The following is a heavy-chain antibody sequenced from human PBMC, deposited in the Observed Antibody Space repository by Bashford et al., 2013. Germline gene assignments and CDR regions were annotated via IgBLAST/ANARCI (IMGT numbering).Heavy chain of an antibody. CDR2: INPNSGGT. J-gene: IGHJ4*02. D-gene: IGHD1-1*01. V-gene: IGHV1-2*02. Sequence: WVRQAPGQGLEWMGWINPNSGGTNYAQKFQGRVTMTRDTSISTAYMELSRLRSDDTAVYYCARDLERLFIFSNWGQGTLVTVSS. CDR3: ARDLERLFIFSN.